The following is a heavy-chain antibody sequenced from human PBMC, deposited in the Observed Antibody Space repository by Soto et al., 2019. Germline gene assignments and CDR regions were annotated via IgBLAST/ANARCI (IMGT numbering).Heavy chain of an antibody. D-gene: IGHD3-3*01. CDR2: IYSGGST. J-gene: IGHJ6*01. Sequence: GGSLRLSCAASVFTVSSNYMSCVRHSPGKGLEWVSVIYSGGSTYYADSVKGRFTISRDNSKNTLYLQMNSLRAEETAVYYCARDKKRDVWSGTPAYSSYGMQVWGQATMVNVS. V-gene: IGHV3-53*01. CDR3: ARDKKRDVWSGTPAYSSYGMQV. CDR1: VFTVSSNY.